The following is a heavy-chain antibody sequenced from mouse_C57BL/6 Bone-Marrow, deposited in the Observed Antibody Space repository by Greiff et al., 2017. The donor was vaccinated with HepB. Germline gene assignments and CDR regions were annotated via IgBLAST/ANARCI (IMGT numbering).Heavy chain of an antibody. CDR1: GFNIKDYY. D-gene: IGHD3-2*02. CDR3: AQTAQATVHYAMDY. V-gene: IGHV14-2*01. Sequence: DVQLQESGAELVKPGASVKLSCTASGFNIKDYYMHWVKQRTEQGLEWIGRIDPEDGETKYAPKFQGKATITADTSSNTAYLQLSSLTSEDTAVYYCAQTAQATVHYAMDYWGQGTSVTVSS. CDR2: IDPEDGET. J-gene: IGHJ4*01.